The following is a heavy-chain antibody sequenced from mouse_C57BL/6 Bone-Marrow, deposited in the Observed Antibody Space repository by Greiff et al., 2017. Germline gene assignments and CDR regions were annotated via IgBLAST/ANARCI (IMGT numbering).Heavy chain of an antibody. J-gene: IGHJ2*01. Sequence: VQLVESGAELVRPGASVTLSCKASGYTFTDYEMHWVKQTPVHGLEWIGAIDPETGGTAYNQTFKGKDILTADKSSSTAYMELRGLTSEDSAVYYCTRSYGYVGRDYYSDYWGQGTTLTVSS. CDR1: GYTFTDYE. CDR2: IDPETGGT. D-gene: IGHD2-2*01. V-gene: IGHV1-15*01. CDR3: TRSYGYVGRDYYSDY.